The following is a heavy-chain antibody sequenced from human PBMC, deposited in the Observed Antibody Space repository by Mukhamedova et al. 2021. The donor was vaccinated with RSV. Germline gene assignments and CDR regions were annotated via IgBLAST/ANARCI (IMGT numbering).Heavy chain of an antibody. J-gene: IGHJ6*02. V-gene: IGHV3-11*01. Sequence: YNAEYMGGRFTISRDNAKNSLYLQMNSLRAEDTAVYYCARFRLRDYYYGMDVWGQGTTVTVSS. D-gene: IGHD3-16*01. CDR3: ARFRLRDYYYGMDV.